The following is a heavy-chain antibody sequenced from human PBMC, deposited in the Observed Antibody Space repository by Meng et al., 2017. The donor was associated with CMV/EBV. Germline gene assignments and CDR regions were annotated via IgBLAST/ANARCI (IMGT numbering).Heavy chain of an antibody. V-gene: IGHV3-11*01. Sequence: GESLKISCAASVFTFSDYHMSWIRQAPEKGLEWVSYITNSGNTIYDADSVKGRFSISRDNARNSLYLQMNSLRAEDTAVYYCARKRSQVSGSAFDIWGHGTMVTVSS. CDR1: VFTFSDYH. J-gene: IGHJ3*02. CDR2: ITNSGNTI. CDR3: ARKRSQVSGSAFDI. D-gene: IGHD3-10*01.